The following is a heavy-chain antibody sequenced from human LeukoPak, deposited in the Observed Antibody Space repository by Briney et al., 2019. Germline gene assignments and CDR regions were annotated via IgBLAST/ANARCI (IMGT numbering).Heavy chain of an antibody. D-gene: IGHD3-10*01. V-gene: IGHV3-30*02. Sequence: GGSLRLSCAASGFTFSSYGMHWVRQAPGKGLEWVAFIRFDGSNRYYADSVKGRFTISRDNSKNTLHLQMNSLRPEDTAVYYCARRFGDWGQGTLVTVSS. CDR2: IRFDGSNR. CDR1: GFTFSSYG. J-gene: IGHJ4*02. CDR3: ARRFGD.